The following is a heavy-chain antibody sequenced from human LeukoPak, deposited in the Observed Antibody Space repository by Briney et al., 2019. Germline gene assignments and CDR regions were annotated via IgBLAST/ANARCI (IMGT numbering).Heavy chain of an antibody. CDR1: GYTFTSYD. CDR2: MNPNSGNT. J-gene: IGHJ5*02. CDR3: ARGFSEIYGSGSHFLYA. D-gene: IGHD3-10*01. Sequence: ASVKVSCKASGYTFTSYDINWVRQATGQGLEWMGWMNPNSGNTGYAQKFQGRVTMTRNTSISTAYMELSSLRSEDTAVYYCARGFSEIYGSGSHFLYAWGQGTLVTVSS. V-gene: IGHV1-8*01.